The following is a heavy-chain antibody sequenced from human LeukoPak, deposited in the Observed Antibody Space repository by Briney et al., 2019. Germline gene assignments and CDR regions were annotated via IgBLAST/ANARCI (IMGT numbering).Heavy chain of an antibody. J-gene: IGHJ4*02. D-gene: IGHD2-15*01. CDR2: IRSNAYGGAT. CDR1: GFNFNNAW. CDR3: TRGSNRDDSGDFDC. Sequence: GGSLRLSCAASGFNFNNAWMNWVRQAPGKGLEWVGRIRSNAYGGATESAAPVTGRFTISRDDSENTLYLQMNSLKIEDTAVYYCTRGSNRDDSGDFDCWGQGTLVTVSS. V-gene: IGHV3-15*07.